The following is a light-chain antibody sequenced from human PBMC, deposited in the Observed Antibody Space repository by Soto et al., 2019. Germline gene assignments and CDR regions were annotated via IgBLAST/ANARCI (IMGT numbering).Light chain of an antibody. Sequence: EIVLTQSPGTLSLSPGERATLSCRASQSVSSSHLAWYQQKFGQAPRLLIYGASNRATGIPDRFSGSGSGTDFTLTISRLEPEDFAVYYCQPYGSSRTFGQGTKVEIK. J-gene: IGKJ1*01. CDR1: QSVSSSH. V-gene: IGKV3-20*01. CDR2: GAS. CDR3: QPYGSSRT.